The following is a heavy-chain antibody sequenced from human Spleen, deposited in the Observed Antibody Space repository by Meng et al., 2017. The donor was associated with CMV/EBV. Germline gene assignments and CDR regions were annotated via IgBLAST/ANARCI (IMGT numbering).Heavy chain of an antibody. Sequence: GGSLKISCAASDFRVSSNYVSWVRQAPGKGLEWVSIIYSGGDKYNADSVEGRFSISRDNAKNTVYLQMNSLRAEDTAVYYCARVSGDCSTTACDEYYGMDVWGQGTAVTVSS. CDR2: IYSGGDK. J-gene: IGHJ6*02. CDR1: DFRVSSNY. CDR3: ARVSGDCSTTACDEYYGMDV. V-gene: IGHV3-53*01. D-gene: IGHD2-2*01.